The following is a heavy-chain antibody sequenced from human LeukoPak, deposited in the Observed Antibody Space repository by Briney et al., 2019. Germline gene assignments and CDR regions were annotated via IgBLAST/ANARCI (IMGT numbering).Heavy chain of an antibody. D-gene: IGHD6-19*01. CDR1: GGSISSSSYY. CDR3: AKFGRPGIAVAGDDDAFDM. Sequence: ETLSLTCTVSGGSISSSSYYWGWIRQPPGKGLEWVSTISGGGISTYYVDSVKGRFTISRDNSKNTLYLQMNSLRAEDTAVYYCAKFGRPGIAVAGDDDAFDMWGQGTMVTVSS. V-gene: IGHV3-23*01. CDR2: ISGGGIST. J-gene: IGHJ3*02.